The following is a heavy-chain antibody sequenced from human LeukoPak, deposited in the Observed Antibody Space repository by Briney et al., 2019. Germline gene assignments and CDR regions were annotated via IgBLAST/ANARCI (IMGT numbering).Heavy chain of an antibody. CDR1: GYTFTSYG. CDR3: ARDGGSGFDP. V-gene: IGHV1-46*01. Sequence: GASVKVSCKASGYTFTSYGISWVRQAPGQGLEWMGIINPSGGSTSYAQKFQGRVTVTRDTSTSTVYMELSSLRSEDTAVYYCARDGGSGFDPWGQGTLVTVSS. CDR2: INPSGGST. J-gene: IGHJ5*02. D-gene: IGHD3-10*01.